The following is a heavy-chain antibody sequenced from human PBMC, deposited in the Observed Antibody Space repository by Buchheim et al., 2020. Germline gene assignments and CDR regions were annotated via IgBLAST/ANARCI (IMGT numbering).Heavy chain of an antibody. J-gene: IGHJ6*02. CDR1: GFTFSNAW. CDR2: ISGSGGST. D-gene: IGHD3-10*01. V-gene: IGHV3-23*04. Sequence: EVQLVESGGGLVKPGGSLRLSCAASGFTFSNAWMSWVRQAPGKGLEWVSAISGSGGSTYYADSVKGRFTISRDNSKNTLYLQMNSLRAEDTAVYYCAKDRNSYYYGSGKYYGMDVWGQGTT. CDR3: AKDRNSYYYGSGKYYGMDV.